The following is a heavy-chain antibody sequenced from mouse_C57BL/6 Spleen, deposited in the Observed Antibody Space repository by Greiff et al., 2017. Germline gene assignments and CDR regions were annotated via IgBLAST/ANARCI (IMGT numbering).Heavy chain of an antibody. CDR1: GYTFTSYW. J-gene: IGHJ3*01. CDR3: ARWESYYSNSAWFAY. D-gene: IGHD2-5*01. Sequence: VQLQQSGAELVKPGASVKMSCKASGYTFTSYWITWVKQRPGQGLEWIGDIYPGSGSTNYNEKFKSKATLTVDTSSSTAYMQLSSLTSEDSAVYYCARWESYYSNSAWFAYWGQGTLVTVSA. CDR2: IYPGSGST. V-gene: IGHV1-55*01.